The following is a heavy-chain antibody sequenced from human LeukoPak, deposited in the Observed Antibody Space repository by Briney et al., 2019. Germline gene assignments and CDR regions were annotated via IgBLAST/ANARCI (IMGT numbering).Heavy chain of an antibody. V-gene: IGHV1-2*02. J-gene: IGHJ4*02. CDR2: INPNSGGT. D-gene: IGHD3-3*01. CDR1: GYTFTGYY. CDR3: VRDLSDFWRGVGCY. Sequence: ASVKVSCKASGYTFTGYYMHWVRQAPGQGLEWMGWINPNSGGTNYAQKFQGRVTMTRDTSISSAYMELSRLRSDDTAVYYCVRDLSDFWRGVGCYWGQGTPVTVSS.